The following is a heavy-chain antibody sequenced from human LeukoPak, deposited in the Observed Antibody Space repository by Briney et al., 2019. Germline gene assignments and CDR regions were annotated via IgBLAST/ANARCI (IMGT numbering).Heavy chain of an antibody. V-gene: IGHV4-59*01. CDR2: IYYSGST. CDR1: GGSLSSYY. CDR3: ARDIIDGRAFDI. D-gene: IGHD2/OR15-2a*01. Sequence: SETLPLTCTVSGGSLSSYYWSWIRQPPGKGLEWIGYIYYSGSTSYNPSLKSRVTISVDTSKNQFSLKLSSVTAADTAFYFCARDIIDGRAFDIWGQGTMVTVSS. J-gene: IGHJ3*02.